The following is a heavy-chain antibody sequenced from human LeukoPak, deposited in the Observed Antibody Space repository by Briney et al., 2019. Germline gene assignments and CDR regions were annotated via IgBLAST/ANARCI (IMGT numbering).Heavy chain of an antibody. Sequence: GESLKISCKGSGYSFTSYWINWVRQMPGKGLEWMGRIDPNDSYTKYSPSFQGHVTISADKSISTAYLQWISLKASDTAIYYRARLDSSSLADHWGQGTLVTVSS. V-gene: IGHV5-10-1*01. D-gene: IGHD6-13*01. CDR2: IDPNDSYT. J-gene: IGHJ5*02. CDR1: GYSFTSYW. CDR3: ARLDSSSLADH.